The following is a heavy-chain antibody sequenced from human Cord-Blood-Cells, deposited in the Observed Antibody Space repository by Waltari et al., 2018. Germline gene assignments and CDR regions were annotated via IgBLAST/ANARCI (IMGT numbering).Heavy chain of an antibody. Sequence: ITLKESGPTLVKPTQTLTLTCTFSGFSLSASGVVVGWIRQPPGKALEWLALIYWDDDKRYNPSLKSRLIITKDTSKNQVVHTMTNMDPVDTATYYCAHLPSIAAHCAFDIWGQGTMVTVSS. CDR3: AHLPSIAAHCAFDI. CDR1: GFSLSASGVV. V-gene: IGHV2-5*02. D-gene: IGHD6-6*01. J-gene: IGHJ3*02. CDR2: IYWDDDK.